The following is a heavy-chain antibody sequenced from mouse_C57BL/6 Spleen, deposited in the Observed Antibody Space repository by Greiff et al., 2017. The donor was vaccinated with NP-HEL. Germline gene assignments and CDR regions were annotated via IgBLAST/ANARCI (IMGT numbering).Heavy chain of an antibody. CDR3: ARGTGTYAMDY. J-gene: IGHJ4*01. D-gene: IGHD4-1*01. V-gene: IGHV1-76*01. CDR1: GYTFTDYY. Sequence: QVQLQQSGAELVRPGASVKLSCKASGYTFTDYYINWVKQRPGQGLEWIARIYPGSGNTYYNEKFKGKATLTAEKSSSTAYMQLSSLTSEDSAVYFCARGTGTYAMDYWGQGTSVTVSS. CDR2: IYPGSGNT.